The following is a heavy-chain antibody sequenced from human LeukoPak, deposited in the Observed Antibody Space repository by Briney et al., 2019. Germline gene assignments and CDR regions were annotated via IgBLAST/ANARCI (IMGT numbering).Heavy chain of an antibody. CDR1: GYTFTSYY. J-gene: IGHJ5*02. V-gene: IGHV1-46*01. D-gene: IGHD1-1*01. CDR3: ARDNDPGFDP. CDR2: INPSGGST. Sequence: ASVKVSCKASGYTFTSYYMHWVRQAPGQGLEWMGIINPSGGSTSYAQKFQGRVTMTRDTSISTAYMELSRLRSDDTAVYYCARDNDPGFDPWGQGTLVTVSS.